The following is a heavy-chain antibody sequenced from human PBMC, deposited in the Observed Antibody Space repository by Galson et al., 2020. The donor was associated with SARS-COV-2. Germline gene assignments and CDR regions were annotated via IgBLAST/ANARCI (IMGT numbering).Heavy chain of an antibody. V-gene: IGHV4-59*01. Sequence: SETLSLTCTVSGGSISSYYWSWIRQPPGKGLEWIGYIYYSGSTNYNPSLKSRVTISVDTTKNQFSLKVNSVTAADTAVYYCAIAAQTYYDFWSGYYNAPHFDYWGQGSLGTVSS. CDR3: AIAAQTYYDFWSGYYNAPHFDY. J-gene: IGHJ4*02. CDR1: GGSISSYY. CDR2: IYYSGST. D-gene: IGHD3-3*01.